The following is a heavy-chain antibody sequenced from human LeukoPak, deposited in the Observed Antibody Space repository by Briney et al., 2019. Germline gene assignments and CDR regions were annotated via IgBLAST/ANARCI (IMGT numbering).Heavy chain of an antibody. CDR3: ASRTSKALRSTAYGYWYFDL. J-gene: IGHJ2*01. D-gene: IGHD1-26*01. Sequence: SETLSLTCTVSGDSISSSSYYWAWIRQPPGKGLEWIGNIFYTRSTFYNPSLKSRVTVSVDTSKNQFSLKLTSVTAADIGLSSEASRTSKALRSTAYGYWYFDLWGRGILVTVSS. CDR2: IFYTRST. CDR1: GDSISSSSYY. V-gene: IGHV4-39*01.